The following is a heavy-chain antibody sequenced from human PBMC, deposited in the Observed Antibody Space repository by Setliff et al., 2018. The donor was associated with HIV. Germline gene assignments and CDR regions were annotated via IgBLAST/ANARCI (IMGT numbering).Heavy chain of an antibody. J-gene: IGHJ4*02. CDR2: ISPDGSVI. CDR1: GFNFRSYG. D-gene: IGHD3-16*01. CDR3: AKDMDYNNDYPGVLGS. V-gene: IGHV3-74*01. Sequence: PGGSLRLSCAASGFNFRSYGMTWVRQAPGKGLVWVSRISPDGSVINYAGSVKGRFTISRDNAKNTLYLQMNGLRAEDTAVYHCAKDMDYNNDYPGVLGSWGRGTLVTVSS.